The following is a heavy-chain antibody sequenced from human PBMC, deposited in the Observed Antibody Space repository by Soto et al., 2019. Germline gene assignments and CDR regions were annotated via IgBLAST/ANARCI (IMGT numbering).Heavy chain of an antibody. CDR3: CGGGIFFTYYSYEPYYYYYGMDV. J-gene: IGHJ6*02. CDR1: GGSISSSSYY. V-gene: IGHV4-39*01. CDR2: IYYSGST. D-gene: IGHD3-3*01. Sequence: PSETLSLTCTVSGGSISSSSYYWGWIRQPPGKGLEWIGSIYYSGSTYYNPSLKSRVTISVDTSKNQFSLKLSSVTAADTAVYYCCGGGIFFTYYSYEPYYYYYGMDVWGQGTTVTVSS.